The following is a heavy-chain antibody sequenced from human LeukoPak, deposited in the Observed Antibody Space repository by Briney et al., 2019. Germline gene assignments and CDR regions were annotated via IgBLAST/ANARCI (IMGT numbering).Heavy chain of an antibody. CDR1: GFTFSSYA. J-gene: IGHJ4*02. V-gene: IGHV3-30-3*01. Sequence: GRSLRLSCAASGFTFSSYAMHWVRQAPGKGLEWVAIISYDGSDKYYADSVKGRLTISRDNSKSTLYLQMISLRTEDTAVYYCARADESVAGPPSGHWGQGTLVTVSS. CDR2: ISYDGSDK. CDR3: ARADESVAGPPSGH. D-gene: IGHD6-19*01.